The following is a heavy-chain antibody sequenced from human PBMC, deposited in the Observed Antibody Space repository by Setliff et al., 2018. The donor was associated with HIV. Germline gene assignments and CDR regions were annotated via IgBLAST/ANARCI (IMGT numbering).Heavy chain of an antibody. J-gene: IGHJ5*02. CDR2: INAANGDT. Sequence: ASVKVSCKASRYTFSTYAFHWVRQAPGQRLEWMGWINAANGDTKYSQKFQGRVTITRDKSASTAYMELSSLRFEDTAVYYCARRKVGAHTGGWFDPWGQGTLVTVSS. V-gene: IGHV1-3*01. CDR3: ARRKVGAHTGGWFDP. D-gene: IGHD1-26*01. CDR1: RYTFSTYA.